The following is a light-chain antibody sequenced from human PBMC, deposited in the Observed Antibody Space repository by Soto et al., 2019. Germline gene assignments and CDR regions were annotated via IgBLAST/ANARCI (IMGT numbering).Light chain of an antibody. CDR1: QSVGTW. J-gene: IGKJ1*01. CDR3: HLSNRNTWS. Sequence: DIQMTQSPSTLSASVGGRVTITCRASQSVGTWVAWYQQKPGKAPKLLIYGASNLESGVPSRFSGSGSGTEFTLTITTLHPDDFATYFCHLSNRNTWSFGPGTKVDI. V-gene: IGKV1-5*01. CDR2: GAS.